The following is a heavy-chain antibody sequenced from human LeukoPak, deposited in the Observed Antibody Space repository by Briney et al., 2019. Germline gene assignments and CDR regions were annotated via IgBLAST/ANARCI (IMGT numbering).Heavy chain of an antibody. D-gene: IGHD3-22*01. V-gene: IGHV4-59*08. CDR3: ARHGGGYDSSGYYHYFDY. CDR2: IYYSGST. CDR1: GGSISSYY. J-gene: IGHJ4*02. Sequence: PSETLSLTCTVSGGSISSYYWSWIRQPPGQGLEWIGYIYYSGSTNYNPSLKSRVTISVDTSKNQFSLKLSSVTAADTAVYYCARHGGGYDSSGYYHYFDYWGQGTLVTVSS.